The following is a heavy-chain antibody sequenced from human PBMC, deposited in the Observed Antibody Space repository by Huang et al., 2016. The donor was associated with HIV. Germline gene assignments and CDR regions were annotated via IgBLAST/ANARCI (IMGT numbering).Heavy chain of an antibody. CDR2: FDPEIGEP. CDR3: ATGFDVFFDF. V-gene: IGHV1-24*01. J-gene: IGHJ4*02. D-gene: IGHD3-9*01. Sequence: QVQLVQSRAEVKKPGASVKVPCKVSEYTLTELSLHWVRQPPGKGLEWCGGFDPEIGEPIYAQKFQGRVTMTEATSTETAFMELSGLRPEDTAVYYCATGFDVFFDFWGQGTLVTVSS. CDR1: EYTLTELS.